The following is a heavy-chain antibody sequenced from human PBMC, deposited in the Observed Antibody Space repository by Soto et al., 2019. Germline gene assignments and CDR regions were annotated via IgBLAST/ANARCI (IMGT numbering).Heavy chain of an antibody. V-gene: IGHV1-69*01. D-gene: IGHD5-18*01. Sequence: QVQLVQSGAEVKKPGSSVKVSCKASGGTFSRHPISWLRQAPGQGLEWMGGIIPFSDTTNYAQKFQGRVTISADESTSTAYMELSSLRSDDTAVYYCTREGYKYGRPANFDSWGQGTLVTVSS. CDR3: TREGYKYGRPANFDS. CDR1: GGTFSRHP. J-gene: IGHJ4*02. CDR2: IIPFSDTT.